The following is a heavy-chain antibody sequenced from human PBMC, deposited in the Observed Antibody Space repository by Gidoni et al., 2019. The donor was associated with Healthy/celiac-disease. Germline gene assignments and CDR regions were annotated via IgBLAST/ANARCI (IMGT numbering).Heavy chain of an antibody. V-gene: IGHV3-30*18. CDR3: AKDGYYYGSGRLDY. CDR2: ISYDGSNK. D-gene: IGHD3-10*01. J-gene: IGHJ4*01. Sequence: QVQQDGSGGGVDQPARDLRLSWEATGFTFSSYGMHWVRQAPGKGLEWVAVISYDGSNKYYADSVKGRFTISRDNSKNTLYLQMNSLRAEDTAVYYCAKDGYYYGSGRLDYWGHGTLVTVSS. CDR1: GFTFSSYG.